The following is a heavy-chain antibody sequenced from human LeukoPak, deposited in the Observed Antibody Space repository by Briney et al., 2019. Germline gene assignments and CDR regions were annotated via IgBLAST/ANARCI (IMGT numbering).Heavy chain of an antibody. J-gene: IGHJ4*02. CDR1: GFTFSSYA. CDR2: ISGSGGST. Sequence: GGSLGLSFAAPGFTFSSYAMSWVRQAPGKGLEWVSAISGSGGSTYYADSVKGRFTISRDNSKNTLYLQMNSLRAEDTAVYYCAKLYSSGWYVGYWGQGTLVTVSS. D-gene: IGHD6-19*01. CDR3: AKLYSSGWYVGY. V-gene: IGHV3-23*01.